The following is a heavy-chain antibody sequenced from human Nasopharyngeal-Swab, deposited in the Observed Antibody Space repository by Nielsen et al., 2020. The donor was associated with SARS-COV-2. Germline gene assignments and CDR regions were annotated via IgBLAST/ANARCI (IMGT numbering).Heavy chain of an antibody. J-gene: IGHJ4*02. CDR2: IKQDGSEK. CDR3: ARSTWSAYLYYFDY. CDR1: GFTSSTYW. Sequence: GESLKISCAASGFTSSTYWMSWVRQAPGKGLEWVANIKQDGSEKYYVDSVKGRFTISRDNAKNSLYPQMNSLRAEDTAVYYCARSTWSAYLYYFDYWGQGTLVTVSS. V-gene: IGHV3-7*01. D-gene: IGHD3-3*01.